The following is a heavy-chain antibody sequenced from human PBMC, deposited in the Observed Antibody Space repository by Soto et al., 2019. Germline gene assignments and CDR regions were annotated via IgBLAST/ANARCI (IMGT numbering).Heavy chain of an antibody. D-gene: IGHD4-17*01. J-gene: IGHJ4*02. V-gene: IGHV3-21*01. CDR2: ITSSSSYI. CDR1: GLIFSTYN. Sequence: GGSLRLSCAASGLIFSTYNMHWVRQAPGKGLEWVSSITSSSSYIYSADSLKGRFTISRDNAESSLFLQMNSLRAEDTALYFCAREHYGSSYFDYWGKGTLVTVSS. CDR3: AREHYGSSYFDY.